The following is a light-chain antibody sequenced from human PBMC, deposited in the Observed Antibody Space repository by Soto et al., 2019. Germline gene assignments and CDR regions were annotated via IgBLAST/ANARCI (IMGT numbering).Light chain of an antibody. CDR1: QSVGNNY. Sequence: EIVLTQSPGTLSLSPGERATLSCRASQSVGNNYLAWYQQRPGQSPRLLIYAASSRVNGIPDRFSGSGSETDFTLTISRLEPEDFAVYYCQQYGGSPPFTFGPGTKVDI. CDR2: AAS. CDR3: QQYGGSPPFT. V-gene: IGKV3-20*01. J-gene: IGKJ3*01.